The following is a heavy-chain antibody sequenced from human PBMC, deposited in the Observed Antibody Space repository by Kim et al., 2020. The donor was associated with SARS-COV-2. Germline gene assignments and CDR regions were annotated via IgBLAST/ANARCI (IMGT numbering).Heavy chain of an antibody. Sequence: GGSLRLSCAASGFTFSDYYMSWIRQAPGKGLEWVSYISSSSSYTNYADSVKGRFTISRDNAKNSLYLQMNSLRAEDTAVYYCARQYYYGSGSRFDYWGQGTLVTVSS. V-gene: IGHV3-11*06. CDR2: ISSSSSYT. CDR3: ARQYYYGSGSRFDY. J-gene: IGHJ4*02. D-gene: IGHD3-10*01. CDR1: GFTFSDYY.